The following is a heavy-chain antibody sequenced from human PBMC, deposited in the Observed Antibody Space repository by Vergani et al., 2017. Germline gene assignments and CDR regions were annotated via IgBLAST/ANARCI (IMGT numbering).Heavy chain of an antibody. D-gene: IGHD2-8*01. Sequence: EVQLVQSGAEVKKPGESLKISCKGSGYSFTSYWIGWVRQMPGKGLEWMGIIYPGDSDTRYSPSFQCQVTISADKSISTAYLQWSSLKASDTAMYYCARRGGYCTNGVCSNWFDPWGQGTLVTVSS. CDR3: ARRGGYCTNGVCSNWFDP. CDR1: GYSFTSYW. V-gene: IGHV5-51*01. J-gene: IGHJ5*02. CDR2: IYPGDSDT.